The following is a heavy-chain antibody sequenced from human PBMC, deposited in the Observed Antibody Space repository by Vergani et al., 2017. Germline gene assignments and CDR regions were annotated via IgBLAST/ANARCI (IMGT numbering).Heavy chain of an antibody. CDR2: IFRSGTT. D-gene: IGHD2-21*01. CDR1: GDSLSSSDNN. V-gene: IGHV4-31*03. J-gene: IGHJ4*02. CDR3: AREIVVIARIVDY. Sequence: QVQLQESGPGLVKPSKTLSLTCTVSGDSLSSSDNNWSWIRQRPGKGLEWVGHIFRSGTTYYNPSLKSRLIMSVETAKNQFSLKLTSVTAADTAMYYCAREIVVIARIVDYWGQGTLVTVSS.